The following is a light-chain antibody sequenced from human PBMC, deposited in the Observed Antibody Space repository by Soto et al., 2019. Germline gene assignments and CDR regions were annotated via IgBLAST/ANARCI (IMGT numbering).Light chain of an antibody. CDR3: QYYNNWLAT. J-gene: IGKJ4*01. Sequence: EIVLTQLPATLSLSPGESATLSCRASQSISSYLAWYQQKAGQAPRLLMYDASKRATGIPARFSGSGSGTEFTLTISSLQSEDFTIYYCQYYNNWLATFGGGTKVDIK. CDR2: DAS. CDR1: QSISSY. V-gene: IGKV3-11*01.